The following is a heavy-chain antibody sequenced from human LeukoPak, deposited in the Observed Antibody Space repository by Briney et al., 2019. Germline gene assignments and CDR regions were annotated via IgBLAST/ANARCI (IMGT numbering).Heavy chain of an antibody. D-gene: IGHD3-3*01. J-gene: IGHJ3*02. CDR1: GGSFSGYY. Sequence: SETQSLTCAVYGGSFSGYYWSWIRQPPGKGLEWIGEINHSGSTNYNPSLKSRVTISVETSKNQFSLKLSSVTAADTAVYYCARGSLVYDFWSGYYAMNAFDIWGQGTMVTVSS. CDR2: INHSGST. V-gene: IGHV4-34*01. CDR3: ARGSLVYDFWSGYYAMNAFDI.